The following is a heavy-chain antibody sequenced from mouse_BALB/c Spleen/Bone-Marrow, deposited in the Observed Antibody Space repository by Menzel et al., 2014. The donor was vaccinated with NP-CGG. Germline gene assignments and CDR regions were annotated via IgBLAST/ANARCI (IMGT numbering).Heavy chain of an antibody. D-gene: IGHD4-1*01. J-gene: IGHJ2*01. Sequence: EVNVVESGGGLVQPGGSRKLSCAASGFTSSSFGMHWVRQAPEKGLEWVAYISSGSSTIFYADTVKGRFTVSRDNPKNTLFLQMTSLRSEDTAMYYCTRGGNWDDFDYWGQGTTLTVSS. CDR2: ISSGSSTI. V-gene: IGHV5-17*02. CDR3: TRGGNWDDFDY. CDR1: GFTSSSFG.